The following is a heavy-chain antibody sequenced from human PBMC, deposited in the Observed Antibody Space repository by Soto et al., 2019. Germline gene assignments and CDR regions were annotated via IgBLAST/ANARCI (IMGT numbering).Heavy chain of an antibody. CDR3: ARVKSGAGTTYFGY. V-gene: IGHV3-30-3*01. D-gene: IGHD1-7*01. J-gene: IGHJ4*02. CDR1: GFTFSSYA. CDR2: ISYDGSNK. Sequence: LRLSCAASGFTFSSYAIHWVRQAPGKGLEWVAVISYDGSNKYYADSVKGRFTISRDNSKNTLYLQMNSLRAEDTAVYYCARVKSGAGTTYFGYWGQGTLVTVSS.